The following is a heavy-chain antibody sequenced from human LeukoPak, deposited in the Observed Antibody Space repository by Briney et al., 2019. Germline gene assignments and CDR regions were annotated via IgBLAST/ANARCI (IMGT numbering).Heavy chain of an antibody. CDR1: GASISGSGYY. Sequence: ETLSLTCAVSGASISGSGYYLGWIRQPPGKGLEWVSAISGSGGSTYYADSVKGRFTISRDNSKNTLYLQMNSLRAEDTAVYYCAKEPPYSSSWYRLGGGNYYMDVWGKGTTVTISS. V-gene: IGHV3-23*01. CDR2: ISGSGGST. D-gene: IGHD6-13*01. J-gene: IGHJ6*03. CDR3: AKEPPYSSSWYRLGGGNYYMDV.